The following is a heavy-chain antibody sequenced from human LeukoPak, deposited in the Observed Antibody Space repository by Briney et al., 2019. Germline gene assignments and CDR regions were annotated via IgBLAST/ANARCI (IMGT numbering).Heavy chain of an antibody. D-gene: IGHD1-26*01. Sequence: GSLRLSCAASGFIFSTYSMNWVRQAPGKGLEWVSSISSSTSYIYYADSVKGRFTISRDNAKNSLYLQMNSLRPEDTAVYYCARENSGSYYQFGCWGQGTLVTVSS. V-gene: IGHV3-21*04. CDR3: ARENSGSYYQFGC. CDR1: GFIFSTYS. CDR2: ISSSTSYI. J-gene: IGHJ4*02.